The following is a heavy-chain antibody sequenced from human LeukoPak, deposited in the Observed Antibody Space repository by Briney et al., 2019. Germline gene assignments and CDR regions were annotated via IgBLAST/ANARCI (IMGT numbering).Heavy chain of an antibody. CDR1: GDSISSNY. V-gene: IGHV4-59*01. Sequence: SETLSLTCTVSGDSISSNYWSWIRQPPGKGLEWMGFFFDSGSTNYKSSLESRVTMSVDTSKNQFSLKLSSVTAADTAVYYCARVLQNYYHLDVWGTGTTVTVSS. CDR2: FFDSGST. D-gene: IGHD2/OR15-2a*01. CDR3: ARVLQNYYHLDV. J-gene: IGHJ6*03.